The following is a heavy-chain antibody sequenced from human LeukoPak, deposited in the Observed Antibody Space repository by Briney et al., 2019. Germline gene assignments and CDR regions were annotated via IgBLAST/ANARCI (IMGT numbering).Heavy chain of an antibody. CDR1: DYSISSGNY. CDR2: VYHSGST. CDR3: ARNDSSGYFDY. D-gene: IGHD3-22*01. J-gene: IGHJ4*02. Sequence: PSGTLSLTCAVSDYSISSGNYWGWIRQPPGKGLEWIGSVYHSGSTHYSPSLKSRVTISVDTSKNHFSLRLSSVTAADTAVYYCARNDSSGYFDYWGQGTLVTVSS. V-gene: IGHV4-38-2*01.